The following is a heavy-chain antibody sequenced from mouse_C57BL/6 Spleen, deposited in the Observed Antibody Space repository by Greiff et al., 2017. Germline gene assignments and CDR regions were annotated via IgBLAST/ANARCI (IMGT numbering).Heavy chain of an antibody. V-gene: IGHV14-3*01. CDR2: IDPANGNT. D-gene: IGHD4-1*02. Sequence: VQLQQSVAELVRPGASVKLSCTASGFNFKNTYMHWVKQRPDQGLEWIGRIDPANGNTKYAPKFQGKATITADTSSNTAYLQLSSLTSEDTAIYYCAPVLQLAMDYWGQGTTLTVSS. CDR3: APVLQLAMDY. CDR1: GFNFKNTY. J-gene: IGHJ2*01.